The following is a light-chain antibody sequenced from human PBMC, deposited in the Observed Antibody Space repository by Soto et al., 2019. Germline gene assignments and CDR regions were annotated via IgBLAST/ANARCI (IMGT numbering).Light chain of an antibody. Sequence: QSVLTQPRSVSGSPGQSVTISCTATSSDVGGYNYVSWYQQHPGKAPKLMIYDVSKRPSGVPDRFSGSKSGNTASLTISGLHAEDEADYYCCSSVGSYTSVFGGGTKLTVL. CDR3: CSSVGSYTSV. J-gene: IGLJ3*02. CDR1: SSDVGGYNY. CDR2: DVS. V-gene: IGLV2-11*01.